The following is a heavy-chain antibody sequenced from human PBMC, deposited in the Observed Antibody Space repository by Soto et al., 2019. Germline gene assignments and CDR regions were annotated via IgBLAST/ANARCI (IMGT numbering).Heavy chain of an antibody. D-gene: IGHD6-19*01. CDR3: AQTTGWPGFDY. CDR2: IYNGERT. J-gene: IGHJ4*02. Sequence: PSETLSLTCTASGASIRNFYWNWVRQFPGKGLEWIGHIYNGERTNYNPSLKSRVTISVDTSKNQFSLKLSSVTVADTAVYYCAQTTGWPGFDYWGQGTLVTVSS. V-gene: IGHV4-59*01. CDR1: GASIRNFY.